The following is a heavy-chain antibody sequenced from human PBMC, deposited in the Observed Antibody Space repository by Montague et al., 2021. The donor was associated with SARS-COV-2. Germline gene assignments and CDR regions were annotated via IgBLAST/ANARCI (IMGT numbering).Heavy chain of an antibody. J-gene: IGHJ6*02. V-gene: IGHV3-13*01. CDR3: ARAGLGGAYYYYYGIDV. D-gene: IGHD4-23*01. Sequence: SLRLSCAASGFTFSSYDMHWVRQATGKGLEWVSAIGTAGDTYYPGSVKGRFTISRENAKNSLYLQMNSLRAGDTAVYYCARAGLGGAYYYYYGIDVWGQGTTVTVSS. CDR1: GFTFSSYD. CDR2: IGTAGDT.